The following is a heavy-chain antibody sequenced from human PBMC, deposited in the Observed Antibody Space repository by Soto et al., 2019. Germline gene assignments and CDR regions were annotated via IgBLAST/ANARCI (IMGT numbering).Heavy chain of an antibody. V-gene: IGHV2-5*02. D-gene: IGHD1-26*01. J-gene: IGHJ6*02. CDR1: GFSLSTGGVG. CDR3: AHRASPSEQDGQFYPYYSYYGLDV. CDR2: IYWDDDK. Sequence: QITLKESGPTLVKPTQTLTLTCTFSGFSLSTGGVGVGWIRQPPGKALEWLALIYWDDDKRYSPSLKSRLAHTNDTTKNQVVLILATMDPVATGTYYCAHRASPSEQDGQFYPYYSYYGLDVCGQGTTVTVSS.